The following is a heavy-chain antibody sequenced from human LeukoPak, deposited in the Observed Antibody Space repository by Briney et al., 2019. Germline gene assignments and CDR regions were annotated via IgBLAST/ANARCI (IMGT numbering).Heavy chain of an antibody. V-gene: IGHV1-69*02. D-gene: IGHD3-22*01. Sequence: SVKVSCKASGGTFSSYTISWVRQAPGQGLEWMGRIIPILGIANYAQKFQGRVTITADKSTSTAYMELSSLRSEDTAEYYCARGIPYYYDSSGYPNYPYYFDYWGQGTLVTVSS. CDR1: GGTFSSYT. J-gene: IGHJ4*02. CDR3: ARGIPYYYDSSGYPNYPYYFDY. CDR2: IIPILGIA.